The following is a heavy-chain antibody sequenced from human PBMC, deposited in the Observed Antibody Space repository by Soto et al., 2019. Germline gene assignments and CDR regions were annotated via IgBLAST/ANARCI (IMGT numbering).Heavy chain of an antibody. J-gene: IGHJ6*02. CDR2: IYHSGST. Sequence: SETLSLTCAVSGGSISSGGYSWSWIRQPPGKGLEWIGYIYHSGSTYYNPSLKSRVTISVDRSKNQFSLKLSSVTAADTAVYYCARTDIPWGAHEGVRMDVWGQGTTVTVSS. V-gene: IGHV4-30-2*01. D-gene: IGHD3-16*01. CDR3: ARTDIPWGAHEGVRMDV. CDR1: GGSISSGGYS.